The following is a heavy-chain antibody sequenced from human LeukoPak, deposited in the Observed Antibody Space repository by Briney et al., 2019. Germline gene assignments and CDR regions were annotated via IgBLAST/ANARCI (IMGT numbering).Heavy chain of an antibody. J-gene: IGHJ4*02. CDR3: ARWGTY. D-gene: IGHD7-27*01. CDR1: GGSVSSGTYF. CDR2: IHYSVTT. V-gene: IGHV4-61*01. Sequence: SETLSLTCTVSGGSVSSGTYFWTWVRQPPGKGLEWIGHIHYSVTTNYNPSLKSRVTMSLDTSKNQFSLKLTSVTAADTAIYFCARWGTYWGQGILVTVSS.